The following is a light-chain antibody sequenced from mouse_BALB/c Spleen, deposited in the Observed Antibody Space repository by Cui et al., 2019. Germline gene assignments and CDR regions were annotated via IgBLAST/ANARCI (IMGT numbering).Light chain of an antibody. J-gene: IGKJ1*01. Sequence: QIVLTHSPAIMSAYPGEKVTMTCSASSSVSYLYWYQQKPGSSPRLLIYDTSNLASGVPVRFSGSGSGTSYSLTISRMEAEDAATYYCQQWSSYPRTFGGGTKLEIK. CDR3: QQWSSYPRT. CDR1: SSVSY. CDR2: DTS. V-gene: IGKV4-55*01.